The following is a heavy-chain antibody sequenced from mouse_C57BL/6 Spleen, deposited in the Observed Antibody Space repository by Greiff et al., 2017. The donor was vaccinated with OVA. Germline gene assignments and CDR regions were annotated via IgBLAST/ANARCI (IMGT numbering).Heavy chain of an antibody. Sequence: QLVESGGGLVKPGGSLKLSCAASGFTFSSYAMSWVRQPPEKRLEWVATISDGGSYTYYPDNVKGRFPISRDNAKNNLYLQMSHLKSEDTAMYYCARDLGLLAWFAYWGQGALVTVSA. CDR3: ARDLGLLAWFAY. V-gene: IGHV5-4*01. J-gene: IGHJ3*01. CDR2: ISDGGSYT. D-gene: IGHD2-3*01. CDR1: GFTFSSYA.